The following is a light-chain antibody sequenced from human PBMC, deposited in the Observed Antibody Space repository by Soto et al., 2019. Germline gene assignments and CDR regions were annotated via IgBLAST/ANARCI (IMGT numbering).Light chain of an antibody. CDR3: QQYHSSPPWT. J-gene: IGKJ1*01. CDR2: KAS. V-gene: IGKV1-5*03. CDR1: QTIYSW. Sequence: DIQMTQSPSTLSASVGDRVTLTCRASQTIYSWLAWYQQKPGKAPNLLIYKASTLESGVPSRFSGSGSGTEFTLPISSLQPDDFATYYCQQYHSSPPWTFGQGTKLEIK.